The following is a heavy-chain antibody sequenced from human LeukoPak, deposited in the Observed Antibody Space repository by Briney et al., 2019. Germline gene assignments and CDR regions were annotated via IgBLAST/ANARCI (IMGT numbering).Heavy chain of an antibody. V-gene: IGHV4-39*01. Sequence: SETLSLTCTVSGGSISSSSSYWGWIRQPPGKGLESIGSIYYSGSHYYNPSLKSRVTIAEDTSKNHFSPKRTAVDATDRALFYCARQRGPPRYSGSYFNYCGERTL. CDR3: ARQRGPPRYSGSYFNY. J-gene: IGHJ4*02. CDR1: GGSISSSSSY. CDR2: IYYSGSH. D-gene: IGHD1-26*01.